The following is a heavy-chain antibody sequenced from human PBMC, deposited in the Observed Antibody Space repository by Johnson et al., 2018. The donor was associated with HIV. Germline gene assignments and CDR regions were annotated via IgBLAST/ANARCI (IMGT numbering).Heavy chain of an antibody. J-gene: IGHJ3*02. V-gene: IGHV3-7*01. D-gene: IGHD6-6*01. Sequence: VQLVESGGGVVQPGRSLRLSCAASGFTFSSYWMSWVRQAPGKGLEWVANIKQDGSEKYYVDSVKGRFDISRENSKNSHYLHMNSLIPEDTAIYYCVREGYSSSSDAFDIWGQGTMVTVSS. CDR1: GFTFSSYW. CDR2: IKQDGSEK. CDR3: VREGYSSSSDAFDI.